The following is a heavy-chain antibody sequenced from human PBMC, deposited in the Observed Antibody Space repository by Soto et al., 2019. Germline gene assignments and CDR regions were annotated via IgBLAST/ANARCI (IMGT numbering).Heavy chain of an antibody. CDR3: AREGRGKKAGYNGLVSLGY. J-gene: IGHJ4*02. CDR1: GSRFSNYV. D-gene: IGHD2-2*02. V-gene: IGHV1-69*06. CDR2: IIPIFNST. Sequence: QVQLVQSGAEVKTPGSSLKVSCKVSGSRFSNYVISWVRQAPGHGLEWLGRIIPIFNSTKYAQNFQGRVTITADKSTSTASLELSSLRSDDTAVYYCAREGRGKKAGYNGLVSLGYWGQGTLVNVSS.